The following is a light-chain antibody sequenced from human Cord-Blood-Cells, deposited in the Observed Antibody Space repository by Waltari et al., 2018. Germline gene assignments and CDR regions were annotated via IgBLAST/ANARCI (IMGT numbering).Light chain of an antibody. J-gene: IGLJ3*02. CDR2: EDN. CDR1: SGSIASNY. CDR3: QSYDSSNQV. V-gene: IGLV6-57*03. Sequence: NFMLTQPHSVSESPGKTVTISCTRSSGSIASNYGQGYQQRPGSAPTTVIYEDNQRPSGVPDRFSGSIDSSSNSASLTISGLKTEDEADYYCQSYDSSNQVFGGGTKLTVL.